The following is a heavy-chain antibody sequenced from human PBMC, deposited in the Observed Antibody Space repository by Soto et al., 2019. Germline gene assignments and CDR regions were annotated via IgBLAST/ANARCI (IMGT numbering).Heavy chain of an antibody. CDR3: ARSDSRPQDFDY. J-gene: IGHJ4*02. D-gene: IGHD6-13*01. Sequence: QVQLVQSGAEVKKPGASVKVSCKASGHTFTSYGITWVRQAPGQELEWMGWISAYNGNTNYVQKLQGRVTMTTYTSASTAYMELRSLRSDDTAVYYCARSDSRPQDFDYWGQGTLVTVSS. V-gene: IGHV1-18*01. CDR1: GHTFTSYG. CDR2: ISAYNGNT.